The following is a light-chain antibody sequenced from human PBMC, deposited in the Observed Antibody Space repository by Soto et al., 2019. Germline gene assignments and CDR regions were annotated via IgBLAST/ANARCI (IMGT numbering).Light chain of an antibody. V-gene: IGKV3-20*01. Sequence: EIVLTQSPGTLSLSPGEGATLSCRASQSVSSSYLAWYQQKPGQTPRLLIYAASSRAPGIPDRFSGSGSGTDFTLTISRLEPEDFAVYYCQQYGNSLYTFGQGTKLEIK. CDR3: QQYGNSLYT. CDR2: AAS. J-gene: IGKJ2*01. CDR1: QSVSSSY.